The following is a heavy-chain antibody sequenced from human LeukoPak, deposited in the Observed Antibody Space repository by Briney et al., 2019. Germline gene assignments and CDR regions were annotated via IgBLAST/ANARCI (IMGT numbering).Heavy chain of an antibody. CDR2: INHSGST. CDR3: ALFVEMVH. CDR1: GGSFSGYY. D-gene: IGHD3-10*01. Sequence: SETLSLTCAVYGGSFSGYYWSWIRQPPGKGLEWIGEINHSGSTNYNPSLKSRVTISVDTSKNQFSLKLSPVTAADTAVYYCALFVEMVHWGQGTLVTVSS. V-gene: IGHV4-34*01. J-gene: IGHJ4*02.